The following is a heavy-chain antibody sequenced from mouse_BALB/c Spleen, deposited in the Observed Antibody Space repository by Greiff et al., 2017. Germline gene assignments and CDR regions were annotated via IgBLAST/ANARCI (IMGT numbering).Heavy chain of an antibody. CDR3: ANNRAYYYGSSYDYYAMDY. CDR1: GYTFTDYY. CDR2: IYPGSGNT. D-gene: IGHD1-1*01. Sequence: VQLQQSGAELARPGASVKLSCKASGYTFTDYYINWVKQRTGQGLEWIGEIYPGSGNTYYNEKFKGKATLTADKSSSTAYMQLSSLTSEDSAVYFCANNRAYYYGSSYDYYAMDYWGQGTSVTVSS. J-gene: IGHJ4*01. V-gene: IGHV1-77*01.